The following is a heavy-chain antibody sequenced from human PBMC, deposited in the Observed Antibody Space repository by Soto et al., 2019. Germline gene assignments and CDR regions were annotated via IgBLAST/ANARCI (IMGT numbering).Heavy chain of an antibody. Sequence: ASVKVSCKASVSNFTSSAVQWVRQARGQRLEWIGWIVVGSGNTNYAQKFQERVTITRDMSTSTAYMELSSLRSEDTAVYYCAADPYYYDSSGYYPDWYFDLWGRGTLVTVSS. D-gene: IGHD3-22*01. J-gene: IGHJ2*01. V-gene: IGHV1-58*01. CDR1: VSNFTSSA. CDR2: IVVGSGNT. CDR3: AADPYYYDSSGYYPDWYFDL.